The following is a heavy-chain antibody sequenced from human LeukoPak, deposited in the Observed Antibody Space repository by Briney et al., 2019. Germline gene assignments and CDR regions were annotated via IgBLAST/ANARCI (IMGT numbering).Heavy chain of an antibody. J-gene: IGHJ6*03. CDR3: AGGVHSNYYYYYYLDV. Sequence: PSETLSLTCAVYGWSFSGYYWSWIRQPPGKGLEWIGEINHSGSTNYNPSLKSRVTISVDTYTNQFSLKLSSVTAADTAVYYCAGGVHSNYYYYYYLDVWGKGTTVTVSS. CDR1: GWSFSGYY. CDR2: INHSGST. D-gene: IGHD6-13*01. V-gene: IGHV4-34*01.